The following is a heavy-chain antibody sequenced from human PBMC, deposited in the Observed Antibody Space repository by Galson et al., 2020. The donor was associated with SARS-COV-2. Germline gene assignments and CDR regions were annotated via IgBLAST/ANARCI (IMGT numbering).Heavy chain of an antibody. J-gene: IGHJ5*02. CDR2: VRNSGTT. V-gene: IGHV4-39*07. CDR1: GGSIRSSNYY. Sequence: SETLSLTCTVSGGSIRSSNYYWGWIRQPPGKGLEWIGSVRNSGTTHYSPSLQSRVTISVDTSKNQFSLNLNSVTAADTAMYYCARDATSSGWYNWFDPWGQGTLVTVSS. CDR3: ARDATSSGWYNWFDP. D-gene: IGHD6-19*01.